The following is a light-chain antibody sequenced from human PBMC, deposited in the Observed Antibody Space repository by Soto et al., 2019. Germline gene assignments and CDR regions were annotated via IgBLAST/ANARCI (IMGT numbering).Light chain of an antibody. Sequence: DVVITQTPLSLSVAPGQPASISCQSTQSLLHITGETFLFWYLQKTGQSPQIXIYFASSRASGVPDRFSGSGSGTDFTLTISRVEAEDFGVYYCMKSLQTPITFGQGTRLEIK. CDR3: MKSLQTPIT. V-gene: IGKV2-28*01. CDR2: FAS. CDR1: QSLLHITGETF. J-gene: IGKJ5*01.